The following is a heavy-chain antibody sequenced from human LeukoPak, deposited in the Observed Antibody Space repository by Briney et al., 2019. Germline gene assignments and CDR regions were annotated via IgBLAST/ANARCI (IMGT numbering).Heavy chain of an antibody. CDR2: INSDGRST. CDR1: RFTFSSSW. Sequence: GGSLRLSCAASRFTFSSSWMHWVRQAPGKGLVWVSGINSDGRSTKYADSVKGRFTISRDNAINMLYLQMNSLRAEDTAVYYCVREGESFDYWGQGALVTVSS. D-gene: IGHD2-21*01. CDR3: VREGESFDY. J-gene: IGHJ4*02. V-gene: IGHV3-74*03.